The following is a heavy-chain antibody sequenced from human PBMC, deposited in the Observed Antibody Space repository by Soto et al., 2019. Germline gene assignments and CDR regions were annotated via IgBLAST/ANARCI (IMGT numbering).Heavy chain of an antibody. Sequence: SVKVSCKASGGTFSSYAISWVRQAPGQGLEWMGGIIPIFGTANYAQKFQGRVTITADESTSTAYMELSSLRSEDTAVYYCAGIAAAEYYYYYVMDVWGQGTTVIVSS. D-gene: IGHD6-13*01. CDR3: AGIAAAEYYYYYVMDV. V-gene: IGHV1-69*13. CDR1: GGTFSSYA. J-gene: IGHJ6*02. CDR2: IIPIFGTA.